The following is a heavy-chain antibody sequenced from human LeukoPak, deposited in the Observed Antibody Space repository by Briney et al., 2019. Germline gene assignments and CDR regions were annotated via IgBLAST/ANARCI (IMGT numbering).Heavy chain of an antibody. J-gene: IGHJ4*02. CDR2: INRHGDI. CDR3: AKERDGHKDGLAH. V-gene: IGHV3-43*01. CDR1: GFAFDAYT. Sequence: GGSLRLSCAASGFAFDAYTMHWVRQAPGKGLEWVSFINRHGDINYADSVKGRFTISRDNSKNSLFLQMNSLTTEDTALYYCAKERDGHKDGLAHWGQGTLVTVSS. D-gene: IGHD5-24*01.